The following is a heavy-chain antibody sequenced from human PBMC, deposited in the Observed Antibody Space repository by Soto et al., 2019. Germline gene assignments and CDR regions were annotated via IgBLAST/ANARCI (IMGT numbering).Heavy chain of an antibody. Sequence: SETLSLTCTVSGGSISSYYWSWIRQPPGKGLEWIGYIYYSGSTNYNPSLKSRVTISVDTSKNQFSLKLSSVTAADTAVYYCAKDAVPYNGRWDWFDTWGQGTLVTVSS. V-gene: IGHV4-59*01. CDR2: IYYSGST. CDR1: GGSISSYY. J-gene: IGHJ5*02. CDR3: AKDAVPYNGRWDWFDT. D-gene: IGHD1-26*01.